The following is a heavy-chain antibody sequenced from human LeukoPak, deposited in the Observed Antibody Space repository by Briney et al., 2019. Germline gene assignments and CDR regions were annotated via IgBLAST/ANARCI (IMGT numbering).Heavy chain of an antibody. CDR3: ATQGGSGYYFDY. CDR2: IYYSGST. CDR1: GGSISCSSYY. J-gene: IGHJ4*02. D-gene: IGHD3-3*01. V-gene: IGHV4-39*01. Sequence: SETLSLTCTVSGGSISCSSYYWGWIRQPPGKGLEWIGSIYYSGSTYYNPSLKSRVTISVDTSMNHFSLELTSVTAADTALYFCATQGGSGYYFDYWGQGIPVTVSS.